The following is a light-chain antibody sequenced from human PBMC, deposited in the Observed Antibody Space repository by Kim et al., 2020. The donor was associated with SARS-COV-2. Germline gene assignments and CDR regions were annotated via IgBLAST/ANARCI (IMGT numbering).Light chain of an antibody. V-gene: IGKV1-33*01. CDR1: QDISNY. Sequence: DIQMTQSPSSLSASVGDRVTITCQASQDISNYLNWYQQKPGKAPKLLIYDASNLETGVPSRFSGSGSGTDFTFTISSLQPEDFATYYCQQYDNLTFGGGTKVDIK. CDR2: DAS. J-gene: IGKJ4*01. CDR3: QQYDNLT.